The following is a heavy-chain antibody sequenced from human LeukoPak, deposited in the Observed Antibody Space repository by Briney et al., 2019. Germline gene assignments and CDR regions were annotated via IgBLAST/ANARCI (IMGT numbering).Heavy chain of an antibody. CDR2: ISYDGSNK. V-gene: IGHV3-30*04. CDR1: GFTFSSYA. CDR3: ARPYLERSLKFCMDV. D-gene: IGHD3-3*02. J-gene: IGHJ6*03. Sequence: GGSLRLSCAASGFTFSSYAMHWVRQAPGKGLEWVAVISYDGSNKYYADSVEGRFTISRDDSKNTLYLQMNSLRAEDTAVYYCARPYLERSLKFCMDVWGKGTTVTVSS.